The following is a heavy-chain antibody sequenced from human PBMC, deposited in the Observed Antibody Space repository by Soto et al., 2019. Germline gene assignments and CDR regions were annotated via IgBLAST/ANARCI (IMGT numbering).Heavy chain of an antibody. J-gene: IGHJ4*02. CDR3: AWESGENWSYEAY. D-gene: IGHD1-7*01. V-gene: IGHV4-4*07. CDR2: ISATGKN. Sequence: QVQLQESGPGRVKPSETLSLTCSVSGGSITDYSWNWIRQSAGKGLEWIGRISATGKNQVKPSLQSLITMSLDTSKNQFSLKLTSVTATATAVYYCAWESGENWSYEAYWGQGTLVTVSS. CDR1: GGSITDYS.